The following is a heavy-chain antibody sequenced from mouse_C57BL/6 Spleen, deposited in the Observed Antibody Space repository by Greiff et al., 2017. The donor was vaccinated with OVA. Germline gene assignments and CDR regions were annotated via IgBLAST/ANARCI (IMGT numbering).Heavy chain of an antibody. V-gene: IGHV1-55*01. CDR3: ARGNGYYFGDAMDY. CDR2: IYPGSGST. J-gene: IGHJ4*01. CDR1: GYTFTSYW. Sequence: QVQLQQPGAELVKPGASVKMSCKASGYTFTSYWITWVKQRPGQGLEWIGDIYPGSGSTNYNEKFKSKATLTVDTSSSTAYMQLSSLTSEDSAVYYCARGNGYYFGDAMDYWGQGTSVTVSS. D-gene: IGHD2-3*01.